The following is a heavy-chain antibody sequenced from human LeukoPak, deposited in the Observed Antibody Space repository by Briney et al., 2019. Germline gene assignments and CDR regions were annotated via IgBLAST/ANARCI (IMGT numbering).Heavy chain of an antibody. J-gene: IGHJ4*02. Sequence: GGSLRLSCAASGFTFSSYAMNWVRQAPGKGLEWVSAISGSGGSTYYADSVKGRFTISRDNSKNTLYLQMNSLRAEDTAVYYCATEKIRFLEWLLPSFDYWGQGTLVTVSS. V-gene: IGHV3-23*01. CDR2: ISGSGGST. CDR3: ATEKIRFLEWLLPSFDY. D-gene: IGHD3-3*01. CDR1: GFTFSSYA.